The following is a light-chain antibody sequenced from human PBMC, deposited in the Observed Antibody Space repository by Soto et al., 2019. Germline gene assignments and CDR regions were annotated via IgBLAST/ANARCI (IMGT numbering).Light chain of an antibody. Sequence: DIPMTQSPSSLSASVGDRVTITCQSSQDISNYLNWYQQKPGKAPKLLIYDASNLEPGVPSRFSGSGSETDFSSTISILQPEAIETSYCHQYDNLPFGGGTKVEIK. CDR3: HQYDNLP. CDR1: QDISNY. J-gene: IGKJ4*01. V-gene: IGKV1-33*01. CDR2: DAS.